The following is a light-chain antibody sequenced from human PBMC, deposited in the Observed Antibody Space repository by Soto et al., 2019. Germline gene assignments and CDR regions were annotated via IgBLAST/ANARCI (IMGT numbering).Light chain of an antibody. CDR3: QQHAHWLPRT. V-gene: IGKV3-11*01. Sequence: EIVLTQSPATLSLSPGERATLSCRASQSVSSYLAWFQQKPGQAPRLLIYDASNRATGIPARFSGSGPGTDFTLTISSLEPEDFAVYYCQQHAHWLPRTFGQGTKVEIK. J-gene: IGKJ1*01. CDR1: QSVSSY. CDR2: DAS.